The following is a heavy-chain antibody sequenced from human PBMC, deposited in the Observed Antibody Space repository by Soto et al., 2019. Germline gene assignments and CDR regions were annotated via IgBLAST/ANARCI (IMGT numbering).Heavy chain of an antibody. CDR1: GCTFSNYA. D-gene: IGHD6-13*01. CDR3: AKDGAAAGTFDY. V-gene: IGHV3-30*18. CDR2: ISSDGTTK. Sequence: QVQLVESGGGVVQPGRALRLSCAASGCTFSNYAMHWVRQAQGKGLEWVAVISSDGTTKYHVDSLKGRFTISRDNPKNTLYLQMNSLRTEDTAVYYCAKDGAAAGTFDYWGQGTLVTVSS. J-gene: IGHJ4*02.